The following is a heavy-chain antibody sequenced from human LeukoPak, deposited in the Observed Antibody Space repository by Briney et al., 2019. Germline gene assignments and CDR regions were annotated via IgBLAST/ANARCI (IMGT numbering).Heavy chain of an antibody. D-gene: IGHD3-10*01. Sequence: SETLSLTCAVSGYSISSGYYWGWIRQPPGQGLEWIGTTYHSGSTYYIPSLKSRVTISVDTSKNQFSLKLSSVTAADTAVYYCARVLWFGGKFDYWGQGTLVTVSS. CDR2: TYHSGST. J-gene: IGHJ4*02. V-gene: IGHV4-38-2*01. CDR3: ARVLWFGGKFDY. CDR1: GYSISSGYY.